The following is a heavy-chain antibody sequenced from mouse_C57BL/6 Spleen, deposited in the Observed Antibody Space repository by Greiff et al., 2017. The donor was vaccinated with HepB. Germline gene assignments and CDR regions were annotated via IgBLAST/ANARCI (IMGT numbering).Heavy chain of an antibody. Sequence: VQLQQSGAELMKPGASVKLSCKATGYTFTGYWIEWVKQRPGHGLEWIGEILPGSGSTNYTEKFKGKATFTADTSSNTAYMQLSSLTTEDSAIYYCAKRPDEYYANNYAMDDWGQGTTVTVSS. CDR2: ILPGSGST. J-gene: IGHJ4*01. CDR3: AKRPDEYYANNYAMDD. D-gene: IGHD2-3*01. V-gene: IGHV1-9*01. CDR1: GYTFTGYW.